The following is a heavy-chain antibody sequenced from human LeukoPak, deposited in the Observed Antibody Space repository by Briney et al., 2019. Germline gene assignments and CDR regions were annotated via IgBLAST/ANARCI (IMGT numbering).Heavy chain of an antibody. D-gene: IGHD1-26*01. CDR3: ARDPYSGAYGDTYYYYMDV. V-gene: IGHV3-21*01. CDR1: GFTFSRYS. J-gene: IGHJ6*03. Sequence: GGSLRLSCAASGFTFSRYSMNSVRQAPGKGLEWISSITTSSSYTFYADSVKGRFTISRDNARNSLYLQMNSLTAEDTAVYYCARDPYSGAYGDTYYYYMDVWGKGTTVTISS. CDR2: ITTSSSYT.